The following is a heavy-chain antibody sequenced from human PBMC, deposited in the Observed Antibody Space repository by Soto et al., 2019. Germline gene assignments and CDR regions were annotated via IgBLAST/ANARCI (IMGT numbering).Heavy chain of an antibody. CDR3: ATSQKGYNWNYFDH. D-gene: IGHD1-20*01. CDR1: GGSFSGYY. Sequence: SETLSLTCAVYGGSFSGYYWAWLRQSPGKGPEWIGSVFYTGFTSYNPSLESRVSVSVDTSKSQFSLKLSAVTAADTAVYYCATSQKGYNWNYFDHWGQGALVTVSS. V-gene: IGHV4-59*04. J-gene: IGHJ4*02. CDR2: VFYTGFT.